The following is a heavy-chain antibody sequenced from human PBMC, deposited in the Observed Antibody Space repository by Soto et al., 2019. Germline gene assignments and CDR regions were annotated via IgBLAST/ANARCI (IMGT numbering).Heavy chain of an antibody. CDR2: INAGNGNT. CDR1: GCTFTSYA. J-gene: IGHJ4*02. V-gene: IGHV1-3*01. D-gene: IGHD3-22*01. CDR3: ARMYYYDSSGYYFPLYFDY. Sequence: ASVKVSCKASGCTFTSYAMHWVRQAPGQRLEWMGWINAGNGNTKYSQKFQGRVTITRDTSASTAYMELSSLRSEDTAVYYCARMYYYDSSGYYFPLYFDYWGQGTLVTVSS.